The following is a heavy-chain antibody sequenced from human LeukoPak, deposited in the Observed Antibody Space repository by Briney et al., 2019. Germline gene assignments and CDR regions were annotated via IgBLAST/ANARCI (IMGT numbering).Heavy chain of an antibody. V-gene: IGHV4-34*08. J-gene: IGHJ5*02. CDR3: VKDQSTTLTKSWFDP. CDR2: IHHNRGM. CDR1: GFTFSSYS. Sequence: GSLRLSCAASGFTFSSYSMNWVRQAPGKGPEWIGEIHHNRGMNYNPSLKSRVTISMDTSKSHFSLNLTSVTAADTAVYYCVKDQSTTLTKSWFDPWGQGTLVTVSS. D-gene: IGHD4-17*01.